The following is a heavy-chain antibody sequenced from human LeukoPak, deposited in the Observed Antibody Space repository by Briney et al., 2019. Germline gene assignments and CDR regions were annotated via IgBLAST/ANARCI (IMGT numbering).Heavy chain of an antibody. Sequence: ASVKVSCKASGGTFSSYAISWVRQAPGQGLEWMGGIIPIFGTANYAQKLQGRVTITADESTSTAYMDLSSLRSENTAVDYCARGTYQPLLYTPGYFDYWGQGTLVTVSS. V-gene: IGHV1-69*13. J-gene: IGHJ4*02. CDR2: IIPIFGTA. CDR3: ARGTYQPLLYTPGYFDY. D-gene: IGHD2-2*01. CDR1: GGTFSSYA.